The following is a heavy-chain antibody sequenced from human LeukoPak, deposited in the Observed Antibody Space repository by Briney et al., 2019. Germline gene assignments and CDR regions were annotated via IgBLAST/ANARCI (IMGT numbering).Heavy chain of an antibody. CDR1: GGSISSYY. CDR2: IYTSGST. D-gene: IGHD6-13*01. J-gene: IGHJ6*03. CDR3: ARDGSSSWYPGAYYYYYMDV. V-gene: IGHV4-4*07. Sequence: TSETLSLTCTVSGGSISSYYWSWIRQPAGKGLEWIGRIYTSGSTNYNPSLKSRVTMSVDTSKNQFSLKLSSVTAADTAVYYCARDGSSSWYPGAYYYYYMDVWGKGTTVTVSS.